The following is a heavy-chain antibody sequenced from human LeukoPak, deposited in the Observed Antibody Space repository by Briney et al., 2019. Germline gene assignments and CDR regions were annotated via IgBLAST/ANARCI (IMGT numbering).Heavy chain of an antibody. D-gene: IGHD6-6*01. CDR1: GFTFSSYA. J-gene: IGHJ4*02. V-gene: IGHV3-23*01. CDR2: ISGSGGNT. Sequence: GGALRLSCAASGFTFSSYAMSWVRQAPGKGLEWVSAISGSGGNTYYAASVKGRFTISSDNSKNTLYLRMNSLRAEDTAVYYCAKSLSSSIGSLYFDYWGQGTLVTVSS. CDR3: AKSLSSSIGSLYFDY.